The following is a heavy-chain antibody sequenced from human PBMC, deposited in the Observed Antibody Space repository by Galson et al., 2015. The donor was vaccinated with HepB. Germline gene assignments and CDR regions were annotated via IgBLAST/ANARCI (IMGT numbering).Heavy chain of an antibody. D-gene: IGHD3-22*01. V-gene: IGHV1-24*01. CDR3: ATIGYYYDSSGYFDY. J-gene: IGHJ4*02. CDR1: GYTLTELS. Sequence: SVKVSCKVSGYTLTELSMHWVRQAPGKGLEWMGGFDPEDGETIYAQKFQGRVTMTEDTSTDTAYMELSSLRSEDTAVYYCATIGYYYDSSGYFDYWGQGTLVTVSS. CDR2: FDPEDGET.